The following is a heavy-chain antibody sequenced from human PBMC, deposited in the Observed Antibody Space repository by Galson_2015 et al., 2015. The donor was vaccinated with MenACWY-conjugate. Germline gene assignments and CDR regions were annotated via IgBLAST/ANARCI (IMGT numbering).Heavy chain of an antibody. J-gene: IGHJ4*02. D-gene: IGHD5-18*01. V-gene: IGHV3-48*02. CDR2: ISSSSSTI. CDR1: GSTFSTYS. Sequence: SLRLSCAASGSTFSTYSMNWVRQAPGKGPEWVSYISSSSSTIYYADSVKGRFTISRDNAKNSLYLQMNTLRDEDTAVYYCARVPGYSYGYYDWWGQGTLVTVSS. CDR3: ARVPGYSYGYYDW.